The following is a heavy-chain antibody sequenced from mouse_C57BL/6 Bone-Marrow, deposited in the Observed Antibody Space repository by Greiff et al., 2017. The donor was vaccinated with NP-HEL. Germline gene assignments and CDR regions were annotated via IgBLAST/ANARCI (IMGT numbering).Heavy chain of an antibody. J-gene: IGHJ4*01. Sequence: VQLKESGGDLVKPGGSLKLSCAASGFTFSSYGMSWVRQTPDKRLEWVATISSGGSYTYYPDSVKGRFTISRDNAKNTLYLQMSSLKSEDTAMYYCARQGWLSMDYWGQGTSVTVSS. D-gene: IGHD2-3*01. V-gene: IGHV5-6*01. CDR1: GFTFSSYG. CDR3: ARQGWLSMDY. CDR2: ISSGGSYT.